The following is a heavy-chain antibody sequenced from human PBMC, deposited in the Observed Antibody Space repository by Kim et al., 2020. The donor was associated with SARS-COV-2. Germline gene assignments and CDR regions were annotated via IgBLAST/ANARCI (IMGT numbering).Heavy chain of an antibody. CDR2: INSDGSST. Sequence: GGSLRLSCAASGFTFTSHWMHWVRQVPGKGLVWLSRINSDGSSTTYADSVRGRFTISRDNAKDTLYLRMNSLRAEDTAVYYCARVGPLGTYGDLDYWGQGALVTVSS. J-gene: IGHJ4*02. CDR1: GFTFTSHW. D-gene: IGHD4-17*01. CDR3: ARVGPLGTYGDLDY. V-gene: IGHV3-74*01.